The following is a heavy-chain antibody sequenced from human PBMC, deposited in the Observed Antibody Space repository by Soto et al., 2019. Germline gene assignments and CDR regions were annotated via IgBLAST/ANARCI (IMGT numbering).Heavy chain of an antibody. D-gene: IGHD4-17*01. V-gene: IGHV3-30*18. J-gene: IGHJ4*02. CDR1: GFTFSSYG. CDR3: ANAHGHGDLYYFDY. Sequence: QVQLVESGGGVVQPGRSLRLSCAASGFTFSSYGMHWVRQAPGKGLEWVAVISYDGSNKYYADSVKGRFTISRDNSKNTLYLQMNSLRAEDTAVYYCANAHGHGDLYYFDYWGQGTLVTVSS. CDR2: ISYDGSNK.